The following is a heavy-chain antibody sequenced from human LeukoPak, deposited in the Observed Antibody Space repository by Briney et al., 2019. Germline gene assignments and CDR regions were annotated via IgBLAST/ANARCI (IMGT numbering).Heavy chain of an antibody. Sequence: SVKVSCKASGGTFSSYAISWVRQARGQRLEWIGWIVVGSGNTNYAQKFQERVTITRDMSTSTAYMELSSLRSEDTAVYYCAAGYCSSTSCNPGDDYWGQGTLVTVSS. V-gene: IGHV1-58*02. D-gene: IGHD2-2*01. CDR1: GGTFSSYA. CDR2: IVVGSGNT. CDR3: AAGYCSSTSCNPGDDY. J-gene: IGHJ4*02.